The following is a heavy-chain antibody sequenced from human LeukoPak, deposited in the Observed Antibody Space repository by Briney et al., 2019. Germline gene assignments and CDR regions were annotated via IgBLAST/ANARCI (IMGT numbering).Heavy chain of an antibody. CDR1: GYSFTSYW. CDR3: ARQGWGYGGNSVFFDY. Sequence: GESLKISCKGSGYSFTSYWIGWVRQMPGKGLEWMGIIYPGDSDTRYSPSFQGQVTISADKSISTAYLQWSSLKASDTAMYYCARQGWGYGGNSVFFDYWGQGTLVTVSS. V-gene: IGHV5-51*01. J-gene: IGHJ4*02. CDR2: IYPGDSDT. D-gene: IGHD4-23*01.